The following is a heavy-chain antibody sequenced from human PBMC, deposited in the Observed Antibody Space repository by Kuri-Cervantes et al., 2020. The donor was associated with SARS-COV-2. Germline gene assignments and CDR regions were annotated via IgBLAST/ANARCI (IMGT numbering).Heavy chain of an antibody. Sequence: GESLKISCAASGFTFSSYSMNWVRQAPGKGLEWVSSISSSSSSYIYYADSVKGRFTISRDNAKNSLYLQMNSLKTEDTAVYYCTTRVRDYVWGSYRYIDYWGQGTLVTVSS. J-gene: IGHJ4*02. CDR1: GFTFSSYS. V-gene: IGHV3-21*03. D-gene: IGHD3-16*02. CDR3: TTRVRDYVWGSYRYIDY. CDR2: ISSSSSSYI.